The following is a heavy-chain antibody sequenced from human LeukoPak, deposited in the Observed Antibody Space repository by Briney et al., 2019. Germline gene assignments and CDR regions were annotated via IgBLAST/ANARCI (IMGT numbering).Heavy chain of an antibody. J-gene: IGHJ6*03. CDR1: GYTFTGYY. CDR3: AREEITMVRGVDYMDV. CDR2: INPNSGGT. Sequence: ASVKVSRKASGYTFTGYYMHWVRQAPGQGLEWMGWINPNSGGTNYAQKFQGRVTMTRDTSISTAYMELSRLRSDDTAVYYCAREEITMVRGVDYMDVWGKGTTVTISS. D-gene: IGHD3-10*01. V-gene: IGHV1-2*02.